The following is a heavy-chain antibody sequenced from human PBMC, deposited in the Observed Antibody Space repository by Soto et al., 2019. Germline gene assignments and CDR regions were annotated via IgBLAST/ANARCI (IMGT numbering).Heavy chain of an antibody. V-gene: IGHV3-48*02. CDR3: ARDSGVTGADDY. Sequence: EVQLVESGGGLVEPGGSLRLSCAASGFIFSVYSMTWVRQAPGKGLEWVSYISAGSNTIYYRDSVKGRFTISRDNAKNSLYLQMNSLRDEDTAVYYCARDSGVTGADDYWGQGTLVTASS. D-gene: IGHD6-19*01. CDR2: ISAGSNTI. J-gene: IGHJ4*02. CDR1: GFIFSVYS.